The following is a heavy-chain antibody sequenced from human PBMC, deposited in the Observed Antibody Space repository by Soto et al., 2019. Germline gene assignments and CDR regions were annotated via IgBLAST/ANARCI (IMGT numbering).Heavy chain of an antibody. D-gene: IGHD4-4*01. CDR1: GYTFTSYG. J-gene: IGHJ4*02. CDR3: ARDPPSLITTGGIDY. Sequence: QVQLVQSGAEVKKPGASVKVSCKASGYTFTSYGISWVRQAPGQGLEWMGWISAYNGNTDYAQMLQGRVTMTTDTSTTTAYMELRSLRSDDTAVYYWARDPPSLITTGGIDYWGQGTLVTVSS. CDR2: ISAYNGNT. V-gene: IGHV1-18*01.